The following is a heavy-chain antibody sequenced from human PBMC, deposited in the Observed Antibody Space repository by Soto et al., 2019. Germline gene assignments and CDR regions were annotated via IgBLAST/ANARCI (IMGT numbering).Heavy chain of an antibody. J-gene: IGHJ4*02. CDR1: GYTFIRYA. V-gene: IGHV1-3*01. CDR2: INAGTGNT. CDR3: ARGCIEALYCSVDY. Sequence: ASVKVSCKASGYTFIRYALHWVRQAPGQRLEWMGWINAGTGNTKYSQNFQDRVTITRDTSASTAYMELSSLRSEDTAVYYCARGCIEALYCSVDYWGQGTLVTVSS. D-gene: IGHD6-6*01.